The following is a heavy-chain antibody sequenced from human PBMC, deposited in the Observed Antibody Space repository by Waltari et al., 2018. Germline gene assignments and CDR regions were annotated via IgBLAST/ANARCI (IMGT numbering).Heavy chain of an antibody. CDR3: ARHWPGGWYYFDS. CDR2: INHSGST. V-gene: IGHV4-30-4*08. J-gene: IGHJ4*02. D-gene: IGHD6-19*01. CDR1: GGSISSGDYY. Sequence: QVQLQESGPGLVKPSQTLSLTCTVSGGSISSGDYYWSWIRQPPGKGLEWIGEINHSGSTNYNPSLKSRVTISVDTSKNQFSLKLSSVTAADTAVDYCARHWPGGWYYFDSWGQGTLVTVSS.